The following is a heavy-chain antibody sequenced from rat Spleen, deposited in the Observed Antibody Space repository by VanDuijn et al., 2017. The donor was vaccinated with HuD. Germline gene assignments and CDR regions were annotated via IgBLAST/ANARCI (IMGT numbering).Heavy chain of an antibody. D-gene: IGHD1-1*01. Sequence: EVQLVESGGGLVQPGRSMRLSCAASGFTFSNYGMAWVRQTPTKGLEWVASISTGGGTPYYRDSVKGRFTISRDNAKNTQYLQMDSLRSEDTATYFCARGGYYRYWGQGVMVTVSS. V-gene: IGHV5S14*01. CDR2: ISTGGGTP. J-gene: IGHJ2*01. CDR1: GFTFSNYG. CDR3: ARGGYYRY.